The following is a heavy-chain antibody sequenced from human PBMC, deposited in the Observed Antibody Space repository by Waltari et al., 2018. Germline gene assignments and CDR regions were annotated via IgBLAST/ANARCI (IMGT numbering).Heavy chain of an antibody. CDR2: ISYSGAT. CDR1: GGSITRNRHY. J-gene: IGHJ3*01. V-gene: IGHV4-39*01. CDR3: ATYIGASIGTAAFDV. D-gene: IGHD5-12*01. Sequence: QLHLQESGPGLVQPSETLSLTCTVSGGSITRNRHYWGWIRQPPGKGPEWTGTISYSGATYNNPSLKSRVTISVDTSKNQYSLKLTSVTAADTAVYYCATYIGASIGTAAFDVWGQGTMVTVSS.